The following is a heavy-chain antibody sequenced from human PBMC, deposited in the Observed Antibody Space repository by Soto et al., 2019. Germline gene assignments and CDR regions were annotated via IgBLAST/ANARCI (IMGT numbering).Heavy chain of an antibody. J-gene: IGHJ4*02. Sequence: QVQLVQSGAEVKKPGASVKVSCKASGYTFTSYYMHWVRQAPGQGLEWMGIINPSGGSTSYAQKFQGRVTMTRDTSTSPVYMELSSLRSEDTAVYYCARDRGIAAAPALYYFDYWGQGTLVTVSS. CDR3: ARDRGIAAAPALYYFDY. V-gene: IGHV1-46*01. CDR2: INPSGGST. D-gene: IGHD6-13*01. CDR1: GYTFTSYY.